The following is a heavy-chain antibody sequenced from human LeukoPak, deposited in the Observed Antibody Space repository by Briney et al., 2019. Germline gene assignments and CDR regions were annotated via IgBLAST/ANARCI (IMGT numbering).Heavy chain of an antibody. D-gene: IGHD5-12*01. CDR1: GGSISSSSYY. CDR3: ARDGRGYGGYDSLYYFDY. CDR2: IYYSGST. J-gene: IGHJ4*02. V-gene: IGHV4-39*07. Sequence: SETLSLTCTVSGGSISSSSYYWGWIRQPPGKGLEWIGSIYYSGSTYYNPSLKSRVTISVDTSKNQFSLKLTSVTAADTAVYYCARDGRGYGGYDSLYYFDYWGQGTLVTVSS.